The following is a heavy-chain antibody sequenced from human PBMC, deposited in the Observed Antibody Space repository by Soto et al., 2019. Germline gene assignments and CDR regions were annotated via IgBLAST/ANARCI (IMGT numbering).Heavy chain of an antibody. D-gene: IGHD2-21*02. CDR1: VGSFSGYF. V-gene: IGHV4-34*01. Sequence: QVQLQQWGAGLLKPSETLSLTCAVYVGSFSGYFWSWIRQPPGKGLEWIGEINHSGSTNYNPSLKSRVTISVDTSKNQFSLKLSSVTAADTAVYYCARGLGGNSAGDYWGQGTLVTVSS. CDR3: ARGLGGNSAGDY. J-gene: IGHJ4*02. CDR2: INHSGST.